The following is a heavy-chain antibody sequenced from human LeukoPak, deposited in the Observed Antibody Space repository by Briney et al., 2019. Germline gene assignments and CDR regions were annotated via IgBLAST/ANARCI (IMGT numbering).Heavy chain of an antibody. J-gene: IGHJ3*02. CDR1: GGSISSYY. D-gene: IGHD2-15*01. Sequence: PSETLSLTCTVSGGSISSYYWSWIRQPPGKGLEWIGYIYYSGSTNYNPSLKSRVTISVDTSKNQFSLKLSSVTAADTAVYYCARGVVVVVAATENAFDIWGQGTMVTVSS. V-gene: IGHV4-59*01. CDR2: IYYSGST. CDR3: ARGVVVVVAATENAFDI.